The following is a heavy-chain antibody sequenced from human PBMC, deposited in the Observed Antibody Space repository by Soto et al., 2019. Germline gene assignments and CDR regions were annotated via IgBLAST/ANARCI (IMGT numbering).Heavy chain of an antibody. J-gene: IGHJ6*02. CDR1: GYTFTSYA. D-gene: IGHD1-7*01. V-gene: IGHV1-3*01. CDR3: ATGYNWNWEYYYYGMDV. Sequence: ASVKVSCKASGYTFTSYAMHWVRQAPGQRLEWMGWINAGNGNTKYSQKFQGRVTITRDTSASTAYMELSSLRSEDTAVYYCATGYNWNWEYYYYGMDVWGQGTTVTAP. CDR2: INAGNGNT.